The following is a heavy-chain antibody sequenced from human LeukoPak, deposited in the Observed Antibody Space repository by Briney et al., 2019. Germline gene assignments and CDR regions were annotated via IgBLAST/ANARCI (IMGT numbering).Heavy chain of an antibody. J-gene: IGHJ4*02. Sequence: PGGSLRLSCAASGFTFSSYAMSWVRQAPGKGLEWVSAISGSGGSTYYADSVKGRFTISRDNSKNTLYLQMNSLRAEDTAVYYCAKPRESIAAAGSYFDYWGQGTLVTVSS. V-gene: IGHV3-23*01. CDR1: GFTFSSYA. CDR3: AKPRESIAAAGSYFDY. CDR2: ISGSGGST. D-gene: IGHD6-13*01.